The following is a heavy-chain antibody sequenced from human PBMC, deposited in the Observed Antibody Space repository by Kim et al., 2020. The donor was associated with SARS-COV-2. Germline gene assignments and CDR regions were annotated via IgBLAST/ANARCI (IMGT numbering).Heavy chain of an antibody. V-gene: IGHV3-9*01. Sequence: GGSLRLSCAASGFTFDDYAMHWVRQAPGKGLEWVSGISWHSGSIGYADSVKGRFTISRDNAKNSLYLQMNSLRAEDTALYYCAKDLLDILTGYPDYWGQG. CDR1: GFTFDDYA. CDR3: AKDLLDILTGYPDY. D-gene: IGHD3-9*01. J-gene: IGHJ4*02. CDR2: ISWHSGSI.